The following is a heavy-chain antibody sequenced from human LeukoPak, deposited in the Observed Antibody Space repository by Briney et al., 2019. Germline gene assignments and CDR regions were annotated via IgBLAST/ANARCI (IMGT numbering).Heavy chain of an antibody. J-gene: IGHJ4*02. CDR1: GGSISSGGYY. CDR3: ARVNDLPYYFDY. V-gene: IGHV4-31*03. CDR2: IYYSGST. Sequence: SETLSLTCTVSGGSISSGGYYWSWIRQHPGKGLEWIGYIYYSGSTYYNPSLKSRFTISVDTSKNQFSLNLSSVTAADTAVSYCARVNDLPYYFDYWGQGTLVTVSS. D-gene: IGHD3-3*01.